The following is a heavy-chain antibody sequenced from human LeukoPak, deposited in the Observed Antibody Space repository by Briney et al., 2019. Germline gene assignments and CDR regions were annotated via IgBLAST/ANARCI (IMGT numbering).Heavy chain of an antibody. CDR3: ARGYYDFWSGYYQYNWFDP. D-gene: IGHD3-3*01. CDR2: INHNGNVN. J-gene: IGHJ5*02. CDR1: GFTFSSYW. V-gene: IGHV3-7*01. Sequence: GGSLRLSCAASGFTFSSYWMNWARQAPGKGLEWVASINHNGNVNYYVDSVKGRFTISRDNAKNSLYPQMNSLRAEDTAVYYCARGYYDFWSGYYQYNWFDPWGQGTLVTVSS.